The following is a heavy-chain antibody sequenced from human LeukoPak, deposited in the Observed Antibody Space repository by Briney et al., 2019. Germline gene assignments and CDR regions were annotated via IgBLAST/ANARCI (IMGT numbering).Heavy chain of an antibody. CDR2: INSDGSST. D-gene: IGHD1-26*01. J-gene: IGHJ4*02. CDR1: GFTFSSYW. CDR3: ARVAPFGSFDY. V-gene: IGHV3-74*01. Sequence: GGSLRLSCAASGFTFSSYWMHWVRQAPGKGLVWVSRINSDGSSTSYADSVKGRFTISRDNAKNTLYLRMNSLRAEDTAVYYCARVAPFGSFDYWGQGTLVTVSS.